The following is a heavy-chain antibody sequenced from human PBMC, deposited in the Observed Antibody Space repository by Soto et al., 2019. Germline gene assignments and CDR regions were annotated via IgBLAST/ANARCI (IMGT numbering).Heavy chain of an antibody. D-gene: IGHD2-15*01. J-gene: IGHJ6*02. Sequence: QVQLQESGPGLVKPSQTLSLTCTVSGGSINSGDYYWSWIRQSPGKGLEWIGYIHYSGSTYYNPSLKGRVTISVDTSKNQFSLKLSSVTAADTAVYYCARDSRWVVAATKGMDVWGQGTTVTVSS. V-gene: IGHV4-30-4*08. CDR3: ARDSRWVVAATKGMDV. CDR2: IHYSGST. CDR1: GGSINSGDYY.